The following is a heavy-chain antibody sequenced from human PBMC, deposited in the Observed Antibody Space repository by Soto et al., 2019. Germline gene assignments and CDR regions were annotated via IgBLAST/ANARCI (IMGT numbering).Heavy chain of an antibody. V-gene: IGHV3-48*03. Sequence: GWSLRLSCAASGFTFSNYEMNWVRQAPGKGLEWVSYIGTRGRTIYYADSVKGRFTISRDNAKNSLYLQMNSLRAEDTAVYYCARDPAIYSGKFDYGLDVWGQGTTVTVSS. J-gene: IGHJ6*02. D-gene: IGHD4-4*01. CDR2: IGTRGRTI. CDR3: ARDPAIYSGKFDYGLDV. CDR1: GFTFSNYE.